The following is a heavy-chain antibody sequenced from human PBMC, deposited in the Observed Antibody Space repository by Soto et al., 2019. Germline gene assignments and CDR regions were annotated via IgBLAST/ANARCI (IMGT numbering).Heavy chain of an antibody. CDR1: GGSISSSSYY. Sequence: QLQLQESGPGLVKPSETLSLTCTVSGGSISSSSYYWGWIRQPPGKALEWVGSMYYSGSTYSNPSLKRRVTISVDTSKNQFSRKLSSVTAADMAVYYCATYCSSTSCYRRAFDPWGQGTLVTVSS. V-gene: IGHV4-39*01. CDR3: ATYCSSTSCYRRAFDP. J-gene: IGHJ5*02. CDR2: MYYSGST. D-gene: IGHD2-2*01.